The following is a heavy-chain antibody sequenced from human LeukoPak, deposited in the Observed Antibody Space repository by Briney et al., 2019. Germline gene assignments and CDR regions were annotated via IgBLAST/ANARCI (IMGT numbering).Heavy chain of an antibody. V-gene: IGHV3-11*04. J-gene: IGHJ4*02. CDR2: ISSSGSTI. D-gene: IGHD4-11*01. CDR3: ATAYSNYGFDY. Sequence: GGSLRLPCAASGFTFSDYYMSWIRQAPGKGLGWVSYISSSGSTIYYADSVKGRFTISRDNAKNSLYLQMNSLRAEDTAVYYCATAYSNYGFDYWGQGTLVTVSS. CDR1: GFTFSDYY.